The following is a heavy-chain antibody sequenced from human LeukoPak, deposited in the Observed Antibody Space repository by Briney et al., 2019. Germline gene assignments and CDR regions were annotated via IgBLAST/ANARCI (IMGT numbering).Heavy chain of an antibody. Sequence: GGSLRLSCAASGFTFSSYWMHWVRQAPGKGLVWVSRMNSDGSTTSYADSVKGRFTISRDNAKNTLYLQMNSLRAEDTAVYFCARATWDPNYYYYMDVWGKGTTVTISS. CDR3: ARATWDPNYYYYMDV. CDR2: MNSDGSTT. D-gene: IGHD1-26*01. J-gene: IGHJ6*03. V-gene: IGHV3-74*01. CDR1: GFTFSSYW.